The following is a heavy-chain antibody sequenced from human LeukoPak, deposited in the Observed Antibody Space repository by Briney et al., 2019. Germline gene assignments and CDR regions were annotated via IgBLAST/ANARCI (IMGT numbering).Heavy chain of an antibody. J-gene: IGHJ5*02. Sequence: ASVKASCKASGYTITGYYMHWVRQAPGQGLEWMGWINPNSGGTNYAQNFQGRVTMTRDTSISTAYMELSRLRSDDTAVYFCARAHSSGWYGGSWFDPWGQGTLVTVSS. V-gene: IGHV1-2*02. CDR3: ARAHSSGWYGGSWFDP. CDR1: GYTITGYY. CDR2: INPNSGGT. D-gene: IGHD6-19*01.